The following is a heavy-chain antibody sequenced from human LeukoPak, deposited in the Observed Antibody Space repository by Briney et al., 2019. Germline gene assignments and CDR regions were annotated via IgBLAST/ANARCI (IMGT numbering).Heavy chain of an antibody. V-gene: IGHV4-39*01. CDR1: GGSISSNIHY. CDR2: IYYSGST. D-gene: IGHD6-6*01. J-gene: IGHJ4*02. CDR3: ARRGSSSSTLDYYFDY. Sequence: SETLSLTCTVSGGSISSNIHYWGWIRQPPGKGLEWIGSIYYSGSTYYNPPLKSRVTISVDTSKNQFSLKLSSVTAADTAVYYCARRGSSSSTLDYYFDYWGQGTLVTVSS.